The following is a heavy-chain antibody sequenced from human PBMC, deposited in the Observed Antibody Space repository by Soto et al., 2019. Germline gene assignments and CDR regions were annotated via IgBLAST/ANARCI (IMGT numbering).Heavy chain of an antibody. V-gene: IGHV3-30*18. D-gene: IGHD6-13*01. Sequence: QVQLVESGGGVVQPGRSLRLSCAASGFTFSSYGMHWVRQAPGKGLEWVAVISYDGSNKYYADSVKGRFTISRDNSKSTLYLQMSSLRAEDTAVYYCAKDRSSSSWYVYYYYDGMDVWGQGTTVTVSS. J-gene: IGHJ6*02. CDR2: ISYDGSNK. CDR1: GFTFSSYG. CDR3: AKDRSSSSWYVYYYYDGMDV.